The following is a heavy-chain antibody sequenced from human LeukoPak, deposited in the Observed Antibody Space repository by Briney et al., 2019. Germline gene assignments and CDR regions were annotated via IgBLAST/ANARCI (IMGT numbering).Heavy chain of an antibody. CDR1: GGSRINAGW. D-gene: IGHD3-16*01. J-gene: IGHJ6*02. CDR2: IFHSGNT. V-gene: IGHV4-4*02. CDR3: ARDLGYYYGLDI. Sequence: WETLSLTCDVSGGSRINAGWWSWVRQPPGKGLEWIGEIFHSGNTKYNPSLESRVTISVDKSNHQFTLEMKSVTAADTAIYYCARDLGYYYGLDIWSRGTTVTVSS.